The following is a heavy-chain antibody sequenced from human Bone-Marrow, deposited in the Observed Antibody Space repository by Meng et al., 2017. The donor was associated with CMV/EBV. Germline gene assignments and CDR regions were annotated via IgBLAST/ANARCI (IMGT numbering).Heavy chain of an antibody. CDR3: AKDVYDSSGYYDF. D-gene: IGHD3-22*01. J-gene: IGHJ4*02. CDR2: ISGSGGST. V-gene: IGHV3-23*01. Sequence: GESLKISCAASGFTFSNYAMSWVRQAPGKGLEWVSAISGSGGSTYYADSVKGRFTISRDNSKNTLYLQMNSLRAEDTAVYYCAKDVYDSSGYYDFWGQGTVVTVSS. CDR1: GFTFSNYA.